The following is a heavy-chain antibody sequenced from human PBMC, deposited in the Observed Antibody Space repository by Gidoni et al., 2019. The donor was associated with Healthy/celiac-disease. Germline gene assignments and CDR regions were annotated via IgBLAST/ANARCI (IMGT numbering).Heavy chain of an antibody. CDR2: IWDDGSNK. CDR1: GFTFSSYG. D-gene: IGHD3-3*01. CDR3: ARVRGGYYDFWSLVFDY. J-gene: IGHJ4*02. Sequence: QVQLVESGGGVVQPGRSLRLSCAASGFTFSSYGLHWVRQAPGKGLGWVAVIWDDGSNKYYADSVKGRFTISRDNSKNTLYLQMNSLRAEDTAVYYCARVRGGYYDFWSLVFDYWGQGTLVTVSS. V-gene: IGHV3-33*01.